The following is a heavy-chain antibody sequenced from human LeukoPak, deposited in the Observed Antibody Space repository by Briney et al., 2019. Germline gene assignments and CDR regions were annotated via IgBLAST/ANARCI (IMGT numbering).Heavy chain of an antibody. J-gene: IGHJ3*02. V-gene: IGHV3-23*01. Sequence: PGGSLRLSCAGSGFTFRSYALSWVRQAPGKGLEWVSAISESGGTRNYVDSVKGRFTISRDNSKNTLYLQMSSLRAEDTAVYYCVREMATITYAFDIWGQGTMVTVSS. D-gene: IGHD5-24*01. CDR1: GFTFRSYA. CDR3: VREMATITYAFDI. CDR2: ISESGGTR.